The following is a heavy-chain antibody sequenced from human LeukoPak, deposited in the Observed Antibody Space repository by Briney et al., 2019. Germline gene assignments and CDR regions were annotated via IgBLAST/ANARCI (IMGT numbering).Heavy chain of an antibody. V-gene: IGHV4-34*01. J-gene: IGHJ6*04. Sequence: SETLSLTCAVCGGSFSGYYWSWSRQPPGKGLEWIGEINHSGSTNYNPSLKSRVTISVDTSKNQFSLKLSSVTAADTAVYYCARVVVVVADGMDVWGKGTTVTVSS. CDR2: INHSGST. CDR3: ARVVVVVADGMDV. CDR1: GGSFSGYY. D-gene: IGHD2-15*01.